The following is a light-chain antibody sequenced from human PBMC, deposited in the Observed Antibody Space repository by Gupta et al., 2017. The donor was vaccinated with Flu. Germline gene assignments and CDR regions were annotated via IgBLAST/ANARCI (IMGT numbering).Light chain of an antibody. V-gene: IGLV2-14*01. CDR2: EVS. CDR1: SSDVGGYYY. Sequence: QSALTPPASVSGPPGQSITISCTGTSSDVGGYYYVSWYQQHPDKAPKLMVSEVSNRPSGVSNRFSGSKSGNTASLTISGLQAEDDADYYCTSYTSSNTWVFGGGTKLTVL. J-gene: IGLJ3*02. CDR3: TSYTSSNTWV.